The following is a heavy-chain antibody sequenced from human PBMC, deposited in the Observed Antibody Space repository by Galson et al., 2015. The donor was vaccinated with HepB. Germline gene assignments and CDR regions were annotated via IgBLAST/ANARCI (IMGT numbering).Heavy chain of an antibody. Sequence: SLRLSCAASGFTFDDYAMHWVRQAPGKGLEWVSLISWDGGSTYYADSVKGRFTISRDNSKNSLYLQMNSLRAEDTALYYCAKGGLLRDTAMVDYWGQGTLVTVSS. CDR1: GFTFDDYA. V-gene: IGHV3-43D*03. CDR2: ISWDGGST. J-gene: IGHJ4*02. D-gene: IGHD5-18*01. CDR3: AKGGLLRDTAMVDY.